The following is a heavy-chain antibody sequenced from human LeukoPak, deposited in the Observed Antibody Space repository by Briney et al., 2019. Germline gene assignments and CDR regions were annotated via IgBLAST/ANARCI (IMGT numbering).Heavy chain of an antibody. CDR2: IYHSGST. Sequence: SQTLSLTCTVSGGSISSGGYYWSWIRQPPGKGLEWIGYIYHSGSTYYNPSLKSRVTISVDRSKNQFSLKLSSVTAADTAVYYCARDQQNLYYYDSSGYYYGMDVWGQGTTVTVSS. CDR1: GGSISSGGYY. J-gene: IGHJ6*02. CDR3: ARDQQNLYYYDSSGYYYGMDV. D-gene: IGHD3-22*01. V-gene: IGHV4-30-2*01.